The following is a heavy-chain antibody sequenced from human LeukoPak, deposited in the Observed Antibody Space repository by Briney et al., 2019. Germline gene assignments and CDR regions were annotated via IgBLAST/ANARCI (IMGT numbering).Heavy chain of an antibody. CDR2: IYYSGST. Sequence: SETLSLTCTVSGGSISSGDYYWSWIRQPPGKGLEWIGYIYYSGSTNYNPSLKSRVTISVDTSKNQFSLKLSSVTAADTAVYYCARGRRGYDSSGYYAVYYGMDVWGQGTTVTVSS. V-gene: IGHV4-61*08. J-gene: IGHJ6*02. CDR1: GGSISSGDYY. CDR3: ARGRRGYDSSGYYAVYYGMDV. D-gene: IGHD3-22*01.